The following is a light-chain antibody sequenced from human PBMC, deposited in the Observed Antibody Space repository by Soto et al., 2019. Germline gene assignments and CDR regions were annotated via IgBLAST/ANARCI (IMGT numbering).Light chain of an antibody. J-gene: IGKJ5*01. Sequence: DIQMTQSPSSLSASVGDRVTITVQASQDISNYLNWYQQKPGKAPKLLIYAASSLQSGVPSRFSGSGSGTDFTLTISSLQPEDFATYYCQQSYSTPITFGQGTRLEVK. V-gene: IGKV1-39*01. CDR1: QDISNY. CDR3: QQSYSTPIT. CDR2: AAS.